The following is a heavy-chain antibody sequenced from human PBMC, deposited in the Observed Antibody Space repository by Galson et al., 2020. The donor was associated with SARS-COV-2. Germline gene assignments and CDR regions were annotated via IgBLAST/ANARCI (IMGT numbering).Heavy chain of an antibody. V-gene: IGHV3-48*03. CDR3: VREIAVADYFYGMDV. CDR2: IRRSGSVK. Sequence: GESLKISCAASGFNFSTYEMNWVRQAPGKGLEWVSYIRRSGSVKYYADSVSGRFTISRDNTKNSLYLQMDGLRAEDTAVYFCVREIAVADYFYGMDVWGQGTTATVSS. D-gene: IGHD6-19*01. J-gene: IGHJ6*02. CDR1: GFNFSTYE.